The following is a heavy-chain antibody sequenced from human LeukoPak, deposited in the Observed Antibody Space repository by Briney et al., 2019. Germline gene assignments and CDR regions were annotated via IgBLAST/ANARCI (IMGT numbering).Heavy chain of an antibody. CDR1: GFTFSPYW. CDR3: VREYGSSCYS. CDR2: INSDGTVT. D-gene: IGHD6-13*01. V-gene: IGHV3-74*01. J-gene: IGHJ4*02. Sequence: GGSLRLSCAASGFTFSPYWMKWARQAPGKGLEWVSRINSDGTVTSYADSVKGRFTVSRDNAKNTLHLHMNSLRAEDTAVYFCVREYGSSCYSWGQGALVTVSP.